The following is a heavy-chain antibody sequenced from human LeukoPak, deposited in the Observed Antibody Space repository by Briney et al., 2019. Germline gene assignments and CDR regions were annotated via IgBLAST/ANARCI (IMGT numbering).Heavy chain of an antibody. D-gene: IGHD3-3*01. CDR2: VYTTGAGST. Sequence: SETLSLTCAVYGGSFSGYYWSWIRQPPGKGLEWIGNVYTTGAGSTYHNPSLKSRVTVSSDTSKNQVSLKLNSVTAADTAVYYCARGQIYDYWTPVSWKFDLWGRGTLVTVSS. CDR1: GGSFSGYY. J-gene: IGHJ2*01. CDR3: ARGQIYDYWTPVSWKFDL. V-gene: IGHV4-4*08.